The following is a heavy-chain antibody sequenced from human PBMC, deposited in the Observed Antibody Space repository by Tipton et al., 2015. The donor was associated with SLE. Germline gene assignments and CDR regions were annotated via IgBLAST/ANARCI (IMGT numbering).Heavy chain of an antibody. CDR1: GGSINNYY. Sequence: GLVKPSETLSLTCTVSGGSINNYYWSWIRQPPGKGLEWIGYIYYSGTTKYNPSLKSRVTISVDSSKSQISLRLTSVTAADTAVYYCARDSSGMGYYWLDPWGQGTLVSVSS. J-gene: IGHJ5*02. V-gene: IGHV4-59*01. CDR3: ARDSSGMGYYWLDP. CDR2: IYYSGTT. D-gene: IGHD3-3*01.